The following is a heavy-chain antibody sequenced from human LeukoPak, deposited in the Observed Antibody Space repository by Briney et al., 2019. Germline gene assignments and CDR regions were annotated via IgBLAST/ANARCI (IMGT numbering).Heavy chain of an antibody. CDR3: ARARWQLVPYFDS. Sequence: ASVTVSCKPSVYTFTDYYMHWVRQAPGQGLEWMGWINPNSGGTNFAQKFQGRVAMTRDTSISTAYMELGSLRSDDTAVYYCARARWQLVPYFDSWGQGTLVTVSS. D-gene: IGHD6-6*01. V-gene: IGHV1-2*02. CDR2: INPNSGGT. CDR1: VYTFTDYY. J-gene: IGHJ4*02.